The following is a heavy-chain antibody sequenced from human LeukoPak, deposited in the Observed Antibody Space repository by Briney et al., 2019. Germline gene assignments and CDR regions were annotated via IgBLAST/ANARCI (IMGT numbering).Heavy chain of an antibody. D-gene: IGHD3-22*01. CDR1: GITLSNYG. V-gene: IGHV3-23*01. CDR2: ISGSAGGT. CDR3: AKRGVVIRVILVGFHKEAYYFDS. J-gene: IGHJ4*02. Sequence: PGGSLRLSCAVSGITLSNYGMSWVRQAPGKGLEWVAGISGSAGGTNYADSVKGRFTISRDNSKNTLHLQMNRLRAEDTAVYFYAKRGVVIRVILVGFHKEAYYFDSWGQGALVTVSS.